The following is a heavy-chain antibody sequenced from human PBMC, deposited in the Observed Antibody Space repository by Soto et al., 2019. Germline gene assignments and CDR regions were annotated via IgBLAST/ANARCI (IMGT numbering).Heavy chain of an antibody. Sequence: WGSLRLSCTASGVTFRNFGMSWVRQAPGKGLEWVSAIRATGGQTFYADSVKGRFTISRDNSKNMLYLQIDSLRDEDTALYFCAQDRGWGVVSPSHDSWGQGTLVTVSS. D-gene: IGHD2-21*01. J-gene: IGHJ4*02. CDR1: GVTFRNFG. CDR3: AQDRGWGVVSPSHDS. V-gene: IGHV3-23*01. CDR2: IRATGGQT.